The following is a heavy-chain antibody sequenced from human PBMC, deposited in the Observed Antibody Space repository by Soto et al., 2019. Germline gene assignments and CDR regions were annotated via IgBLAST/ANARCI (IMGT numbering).Heavy chain of an antibody. CDR1: GFTFSSYS. CDR3: ARGPRYYFDSRALHFDF. CDR2: ISSSSSTI. Sequence: GGSLRLSCAASGFTFSSYSMNWVRQAPGKGLEWVSYISSSSSTIYYADSVKGRFTISRHIPKNTLFLQMNSLRGDDTAVYYCARGPRYYFDSRALHFDFWGQGTQVTVSS. D-gene: IGHD3-22*01. V-gene: IGHV3-48*01. J-gene: IGHJ4*02.